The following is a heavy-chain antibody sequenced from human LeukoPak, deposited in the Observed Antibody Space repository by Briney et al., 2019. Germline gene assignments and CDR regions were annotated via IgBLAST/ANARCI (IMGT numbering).Heavy chain of an antibody. CDR3: ARARVDIVATTRRFDP. Sequence: GASVNVSCKASGYTFTSYGISWVRQAPGQGLEWMGWISAYNGNTNYAQKLQGRVTMTTDTSTSTAYMELRSLRSDDTAVYYCARARVDIVATTRRFDPWGQGTLVTVSS. CDR1: GYTFTSYG. J-gene: IGHJ5*02. V-gene: IGHV1-18*01. CDR2: ISAYNGNT. D-gene: IGHD5-12*01.